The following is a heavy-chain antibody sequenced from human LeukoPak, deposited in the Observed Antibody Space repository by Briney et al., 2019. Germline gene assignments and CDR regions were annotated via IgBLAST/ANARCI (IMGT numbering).Heavy chain of an antibody. CDR3: ARPVPGEGDAFDI. V-gene: IGHV1-69*13. CDR1: GGTFSSYA. D-gene: IGHD7-27*01. Sequence: ASVKVSCKASGGTFSSYAISWVRQAPGQGLEWMGGIIPIFGTANYAQKFQGRVTITADESTSTAYMELSSLRSEDTAVYYCARPVPGEGDAFDIWGQGTMVTVSS. CDR2: IIPIFGTA. J-gene: IGHJ3*02.